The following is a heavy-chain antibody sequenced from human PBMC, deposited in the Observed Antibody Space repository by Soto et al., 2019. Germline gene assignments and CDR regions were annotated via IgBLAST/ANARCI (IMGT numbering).Heavy chain of an antibody. CDR3: ARGAHDFWRGLDY. D-gene: IGHD3-3*01. Sequence: SETLSLTCAVSGGSISSGDYSWSWIRQPLGNGLEWLGYIYYNGNTYYNPSLKNRVTMSVDRSENHFSLKLSSVTAADTAVYYCARGAHDFWRGLDYWGQGALVTVSS. V-gene: IGHV4-30-2*01. J-gene: IGHJ4*02. CDR1: GGSISSGDYS. CDR2: IYYNGNT.